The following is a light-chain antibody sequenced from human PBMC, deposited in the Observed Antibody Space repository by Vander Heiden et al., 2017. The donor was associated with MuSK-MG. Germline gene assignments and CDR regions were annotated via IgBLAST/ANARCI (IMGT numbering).Light chain of an antibody. J-gene: IGKJ5*01. CDR1: QSISSY. CDR2: AAS. V-gene: IGKV1-39*01. CDR3: QQSYRTPPSI. Sequence: DIQMTQSPSSLSASVGDRVTITCRASQSISSYLNWYQQKPGKAPKLLIYAASSLQSGVPSRFSGSGSGTDFTLTISSLQPEDFATYYCQQSYRTPPSIFGQGTRLEIK.